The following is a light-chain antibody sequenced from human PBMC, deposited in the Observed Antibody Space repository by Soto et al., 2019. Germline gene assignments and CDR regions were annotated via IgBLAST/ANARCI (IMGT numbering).Light chain of an antibody. Sequence: DIQMTQSPSTLSASIGDRVTITCRTSQSVDSWLAWYQQKPGKAPKLLIYKASSLQTGVPSRFSGSASGTEFTLTISSLQPDDLATYYCQHYNDYSRIFGQGTKVEIK. CDR2: KAS. CDR1: QSVDSW. J-gene: IGKJ1*01. CDR3: QHYNDYSRI. V-gene: IGKV1-5*03.